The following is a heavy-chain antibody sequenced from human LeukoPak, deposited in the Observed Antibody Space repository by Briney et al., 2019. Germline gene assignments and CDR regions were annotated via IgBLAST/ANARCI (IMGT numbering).Heavy chain of an antibody. J-gene: IGHJ3*02. CDR1: GFTFSRYH. V-gene: IGHV3-21*01. D-gene: IGHD2-8*01. Sequence: GGPLRLSCAASGFTFSRYHMNWVRQARGKALEWVSYISSSRRYIYYADAVKGRFTISRDNAKNSLSLQMNSLRGEDRALYYCARDWRYCTNGVCYKAHAFDIWGQGTMVTVSS. CDR3: ARDWRYCTNGVCYKAHAFDI. CDR2: ISSSRRYI.